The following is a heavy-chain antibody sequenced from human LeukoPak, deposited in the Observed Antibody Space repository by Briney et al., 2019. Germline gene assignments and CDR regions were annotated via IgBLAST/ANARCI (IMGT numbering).Heavy chain of an antibody. Sequence: GGSLRLSCAASGFTFSIYGMHWVRQAPGKGLEWVAVISYDGSNKYYADSVKGRFTISRDNSKNTLYLQMNSLRAEDTAVYYCAKVPVYGSGSYSPFDYWGQGTLVTVSS. CDR1: GFTFSIYG. V-gene: IGHV3-30*18. CDR3: AKVPVYGSGSYSPFDY. D-gene: IGHD3-10*01. CDR2: ISYDGSNK. J-gene: IGHJ4*02.